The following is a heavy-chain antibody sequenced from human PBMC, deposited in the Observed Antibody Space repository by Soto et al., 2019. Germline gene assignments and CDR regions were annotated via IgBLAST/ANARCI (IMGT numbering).Heavy chain of an antibody. CDR2: ISAYNGNT. V-gene: IGHV1-18*01. CDR3: AREDIDGYNYDE. Sequence: ASVKVSCKASGYTFTSYGISWVRQAPGQGLEWMGWISAYNGNTNYAQKLQGRVTMTTDTSTSTAYMELRSLRSDDTAVYDCAREDIDGYNYDEWGQGTLVTVSS. J-gene: IGHJ4*02. D-gene: IGHD5-12*01. CDR1: GYTFTSYG.